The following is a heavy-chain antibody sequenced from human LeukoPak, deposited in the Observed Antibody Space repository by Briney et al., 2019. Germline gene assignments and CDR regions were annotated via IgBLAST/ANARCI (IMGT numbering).Heavy chain of an antibody. V-gene: IGHV4-34*01. CDR3: ARGLGRSPLDV. CDR1: GGSFSGYY. Sequence: SETLSLTCAVYGGSFSGYYWSWIRQPPGKGLEWIGEINHSGSTNYNPSLKSRVTISVDTSKNQFSLKLSSVTAADTAVYYCARGLGRSPLDVRGKGTTVTVSS. J-gene: IGHJ6*04. CDR2: INHSGST.